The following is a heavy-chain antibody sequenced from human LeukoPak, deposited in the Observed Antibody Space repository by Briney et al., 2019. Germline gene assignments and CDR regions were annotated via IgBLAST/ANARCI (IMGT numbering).Heavy chain of an antibody. CDR2: IYTSGST. CDR1: GGSISSGSYY. D-gene: IGHD2-2*01. J-gene: IGHJ4*02. CDR3: ARQTSTTSVDY. Sequence: SETLSLTYTVSGGSISSGSYYWSWIRQPAGKGLEWIGRIYTSGSTNYNPSLKSRVTISVDTSKNQFSLNPSSVTAADTAACYCARQTSTTSVDYWGQGTLVTVSS. V-gene: IGHV4-61*02.